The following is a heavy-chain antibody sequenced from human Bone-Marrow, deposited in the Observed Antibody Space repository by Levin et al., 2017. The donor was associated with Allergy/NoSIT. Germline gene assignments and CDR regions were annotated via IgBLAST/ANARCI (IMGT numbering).Heavy chain of an antibody. Sequence: GGSLRLSCAASGFTFSDYYLAWIRQSPGKGLQWVAYITTSGSTIHYSDSVKGRFTISRDNTKNSLYLQMNSLRADDTAVYFCAKQRGRQLWLRPDFWGKGTLVTVSS. CDR3: AKQRGRQLWLRPDF. D-gene: IGHD5-18*01. CDR1: GFTFSDYY. V-gene: IGHV3-11*01. J-gene: IGHJ4*02. CDR2: ITTSGSTI.